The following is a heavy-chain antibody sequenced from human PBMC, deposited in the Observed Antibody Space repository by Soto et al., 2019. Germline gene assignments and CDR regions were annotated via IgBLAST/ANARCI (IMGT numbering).Heavy chain of an antibody. Sequence: SETLSLTCSVSGGSINNNYYYWGWVRQPPGKGLEWIGSVSFTGTTYYSPSLKSRVTTSIDTSRNQFSLKLTSVNTADTAIYYCTRGGDPYKTGHWGQGTLVT. CDR1: GGSINNNYYY. J-gene: IGHJ4*02. D-gene: IGHD2-21*01. CDR3: TRGGDPYKTGH. V-gene: IGHV4-39*07. CDR2: VSFTGTT.